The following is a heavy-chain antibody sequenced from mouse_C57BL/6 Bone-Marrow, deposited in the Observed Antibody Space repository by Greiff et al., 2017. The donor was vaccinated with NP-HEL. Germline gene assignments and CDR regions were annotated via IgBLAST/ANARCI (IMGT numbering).Heavy chain of an antibody. V-gene: IGHV3-6*01. CDR1: GYSITSGYY. CDR3: ARHYYGSSPCYAMDY. D-gene: IGHD1-1*01. J-gene: IGHJ4*01. CDR2: ISYDGSN. Sequence: EVQLQQSGPGLVKPSQSLSLTCSVTGYSITSGYYWNWIRQFPGNKLEWMGYISYDGSNNYNPSLKNRISITRDTSKNQFFLKLNSVTTEDTATYYCARHYYGSSPCYAMDYWGQGTSVTVSS.